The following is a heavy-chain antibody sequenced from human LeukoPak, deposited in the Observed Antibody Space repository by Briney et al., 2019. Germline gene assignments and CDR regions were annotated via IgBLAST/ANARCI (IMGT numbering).Heavy chain of an antibody. CDR3: ARVSMVRGVIDY. CDR2: INHSGST. J-gene: IGHJ4*02. D-gene: IGHD3-10*01. V-gene: IGHV4-34*01. CDR1: GGSFSGYY. Sequence: PSETLSLTCAVYGGSFSGYYWSWIRQPPGKGLEWIGEINHSGSTNYNPSLKSRVTISVDTSKNQFSLKLSSVTAADTAEYYCARVSMVRGVIDYWGQGTLVTVSS.